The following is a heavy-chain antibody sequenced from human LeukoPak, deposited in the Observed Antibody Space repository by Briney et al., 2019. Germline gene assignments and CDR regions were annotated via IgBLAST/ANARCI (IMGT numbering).Heavy chain of an antibody. CDR3: TAVPLY. D-gene: IGHD3-10*02. CDR1: GITFGDYP. CDR2: MRSRAYGGTT. Sequence: GRSLRLSCTVSGITFGDYPMSWVRQAPGRGLEWVAFMRSRAYGGTTQYAASVKGRFIISRDDSKSTAYLQMNSLKTDDTAVYYCTAVPLYWGQGTQVTVS. J-gene: IGHJ4*02. V-gene: IGHV3-49*04.